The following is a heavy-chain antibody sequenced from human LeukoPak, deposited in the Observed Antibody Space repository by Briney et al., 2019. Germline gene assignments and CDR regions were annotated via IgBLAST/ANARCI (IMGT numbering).Heavy chain of an antibody. J-gene: IGHJ6*03. CDR3: ASETTDYYYMDV. CDR2: IYTSGST. V-gene: IGHV4-4*07. Sequence: SETLSLTCTVTGGSISSYYWSWIRQPAGKGLEWIGRIYTSGSTNYNPSLKSRVTMSVDTSKNQFSLKLSSVTAADTAVYYCASETTDYYYMDVWGKGTTVTVSS. CDR1: GGSISSYY. D-gene: IGHD4-17*01.